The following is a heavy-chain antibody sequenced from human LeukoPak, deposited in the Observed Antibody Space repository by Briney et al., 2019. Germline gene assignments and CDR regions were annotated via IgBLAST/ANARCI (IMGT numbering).Heavy chain of an antibody. CDR2: ISGSGGST. CDR3: AKPDPKRSSSTYYFDY. CDR1: GFTFSSYA. D-gene: IGHD6-6*01. Sequence: PGGSLRLSFAASGFTFSSYAMSWVRQAPGKGLGWVSAISGSGGSTYYADSVKGRFTISRDNSKNTLYLQMNSLRAEDTAVYYCAKPDPKRSSSTYYFDYWGQGTLVTVSS. V-gene: IGHV3-23*01. J-gene: IGHJ4*02.